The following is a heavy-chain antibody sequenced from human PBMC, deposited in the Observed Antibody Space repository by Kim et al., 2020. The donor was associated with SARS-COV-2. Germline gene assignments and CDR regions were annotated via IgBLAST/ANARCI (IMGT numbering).Heavy chain of an antibody. V-gene: IGHV3-74*01. D-gene: IGHD1-26*01. Sequence: DATNTFCADSVKGRFTISRDNAENTLYLQMTSLRVEDTAVYYCARGDSGPWGQGTLVTVAS. CDR2: DATNT. J-gene: IGHJ5*02. CDR3: ARGDSGP.